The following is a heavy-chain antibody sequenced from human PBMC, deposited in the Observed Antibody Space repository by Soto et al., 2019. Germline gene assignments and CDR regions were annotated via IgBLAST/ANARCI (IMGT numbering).Heavy chain of an antibody. Sequence: QVQLVQSGAEVKKPGSSVKVSCKASGGTFSSYAISWVRQAPGQGLEWMGGIIPIFGTANYAQKFQGRVTITADKSMSTAYMELSSLRSEDTAVYYCAREGKDVTYSGSYDYWGQGTLVTVSS. CDR1: GGTFSSYA. D-gene: IGHD1-26*01. V-gene: IGHV1-69*06. CDR3: AREGKDVTYSGSYDY. J-gene: IGHJ4*02. CDR2: IIPIFGTA.